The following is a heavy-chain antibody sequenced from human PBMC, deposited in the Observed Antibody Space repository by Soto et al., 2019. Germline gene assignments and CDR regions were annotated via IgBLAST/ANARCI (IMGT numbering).Heavy chain of an antibody. Sequence: SENLSLTCAVYGGSFSDYYWTWIRQPPGKELEWIGEITHSGSTNYNEYLKSRVTISVETSNNQFSLKMSSVTAADTAVYYCARGVANQAEAAANWFDPWGQGTLVTVSS. CDR3: ARGVANQAEAAANWFDP. D-gene: IGHD6-13*01. J-gene: IGHJ5*02. V-gene: IGHV4-34*01. CDR1: GGSFSDYY. CDR2: ITHSGST.